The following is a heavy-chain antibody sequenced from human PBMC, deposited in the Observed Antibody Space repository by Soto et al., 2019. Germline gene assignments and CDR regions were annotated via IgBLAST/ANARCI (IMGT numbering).Heavy chain of an antibody. V-gene: IGHV6-1*01. J-gene: IGHJ4*02. CDR1: GDSISTNNFA. CDR3: ARGKYSAFDY. Sequence: QVQLQQSGPGLVKPSQTLSLTCAISGDSISTNNFAWNWIRQSPSGGLEWLGRTGYTSKWYNDYAVSVISRITINPDTSKNQFSLQLNSVTLDDTAVYYCARGKYSAFDYWGQGTLVTVSS. CDR2: TGYTSKWYN. D-gene: IGHD5-18*01.